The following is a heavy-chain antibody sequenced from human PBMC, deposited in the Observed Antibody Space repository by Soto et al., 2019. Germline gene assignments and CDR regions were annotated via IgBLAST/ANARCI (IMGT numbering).Heavy chain of an antibody. CDR1: GFTFSSDG. J-gene: IGHJ6*02. CDR2: ISEYGSNK. V-gene: IGHV3-30*18. CDR3: AKHPVSHLSTNAYHYRMDV. Sequence: SLRLSCADSGFTFSSDGVLRVRQAPGKVLEWGSVISEYGSNKYYADSVKGRFTISRDNSQNTLYLQMNILRAEDTAGYYCAKHPVSHLSTNAYHYRMDVRGQGTTDTV. D-gene: IGHD3-16*02.